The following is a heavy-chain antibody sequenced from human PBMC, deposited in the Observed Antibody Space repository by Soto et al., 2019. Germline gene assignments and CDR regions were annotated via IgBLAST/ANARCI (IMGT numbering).Heavy chain of an antibody. J-gene: IGHJ2*01. CDR3: AALLGYCSSTSCYGGFDL. V-gene: IGHV1-58*02. CDR1: GFTFTSSA. Sequence: QMQLVQSGPEVKKPGTSVKVSCKASGFTFTSSAMQWVRQARGQRLEWIGWIVVGSGNTNYAQKFQERVTITRDMSTSTAYMGLSSLRSEDTAVYYCAALLGYCSSTSCYGGFDLWGRGTLVTVSS. CDR2: IVVGSGNT. D-gene: IGHD2-2*01.